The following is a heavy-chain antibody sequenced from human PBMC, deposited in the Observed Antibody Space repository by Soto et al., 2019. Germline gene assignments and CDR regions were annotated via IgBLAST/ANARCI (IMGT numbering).Heavy chain of an antibody. CDR1: GGSISSGGYS. CDR2: IYHSGST. CDR3: ATRPSGSGFDP. J-gene: IGHJ5*02. V-gene: IGHV4-30-2*01. Sequence: QLQLQESGSGLVKPSQTLSLTCAVSGGSISSGGYSWIWIRQPPGKGLEWIGYIYHSGSTYYSPSIKARVTISVVRSKNQVTLKLSSVTAADTAVYYCATRPSGSGFDPWGQGTLVTVSS. D-gene: IGHD1-26*01.